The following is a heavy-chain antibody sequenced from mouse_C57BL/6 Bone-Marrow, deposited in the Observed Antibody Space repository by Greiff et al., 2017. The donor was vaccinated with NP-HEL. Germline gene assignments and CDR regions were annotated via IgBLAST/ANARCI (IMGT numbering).Heavy chain of an antibody. V-gene: IGHV1-75*01. CDR2: IFHGSGST. J-gene: IGHJ3*01. D-gene: IGHD1-1*02. Sequence: QVQLQQSGPELVKPGASVKISCKASGYTFTDYYINWVKQRPGQGLEWIGWIFHGSGSTYYNEKFKRKATLTVDKSSSTAYMLHSSLTSEDSAVYFCARVYYGQRGFAYWGQGTLVTVSA. CDR3: ARVYYGQRGFAY. CDR1: GYTFTDYY.